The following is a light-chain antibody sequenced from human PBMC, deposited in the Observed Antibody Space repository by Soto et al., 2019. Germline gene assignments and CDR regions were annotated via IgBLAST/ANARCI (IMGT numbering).Light chain of an antibody. J-gene: IGKJ1*01. CDR2: DAS. CDR3: QQPGT. V-gene: IGKV1-13*02. CDR1: QGIATD. Sequence: AIQLTQSPSSLSASVGDTVTITCRASQGIATDLGWYQQQPGKAPELLIYDASSLESGVPSRFSGSGSGTEFTLTISSLQPDDFATYYCQQPGTFGQGTKVDIK.